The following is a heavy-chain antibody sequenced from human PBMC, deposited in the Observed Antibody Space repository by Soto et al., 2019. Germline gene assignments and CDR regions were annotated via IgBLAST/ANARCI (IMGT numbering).Heavy chain of an antibody. CDR1: GDSIGGVGY. Sequence: SETLSLTCTVSGDSIGGVGYWSWIRKFPERGLEWIGCISSSGSTYYNPALNNRISLSLDTSQNQFSLKLLSVTAADTAIYYCARSGVTGIVIPSHWFDPWGQGTLVTVSS. J-gene: IGHJ5*02. V-gene: IGHV4-31*03. CDR3: ARSGVTGIVIPSHWFDP. D-gene: IGHD2-21*02. CDR2: ISSSGST.